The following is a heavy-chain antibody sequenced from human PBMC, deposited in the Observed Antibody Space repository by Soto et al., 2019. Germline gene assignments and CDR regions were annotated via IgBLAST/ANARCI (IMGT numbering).Heavy chain of an antibody. CDR3: AKGWSSDWYGPRDS. V-gene: IGHV3-23*01. Sequence: EVQLLESGGGLVQPGGSLRLSCAASGFTLSSYAMSWVRQTPGKGLEWVSTIVASGTSIYYADSVKGRFTISKDNSKNTLSLQMNSLRAEDTALYYCAKGWSSDWYGPRDSWGLGIRVTVSS. D-gene: IGHD6-19*01. CDR2: IVASGTSI. J-gene: IGHJ4*02. CDR1: GFTLSSYA.